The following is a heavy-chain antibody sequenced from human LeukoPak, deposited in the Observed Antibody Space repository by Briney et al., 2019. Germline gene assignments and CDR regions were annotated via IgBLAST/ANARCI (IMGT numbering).Heavy chain of an antibody. V-gene: IGHV4-4*02. Sequence: PSETLSLTCAVSGGSLTTDNWWTWVRQPPGKGLEWIGEIQHSGSTNYDPALKCRVTISIEQSKNQFSLKLTSVTAADTAVYYCARGNYHDSKWGQGSLVTVSS. CDR3: ARGNYHDSK. CDR1: GGSLTTDNW. D-gene: IGHD3-22*01. CDR2: IQHSGST. J-gene: IGHJ4*02.